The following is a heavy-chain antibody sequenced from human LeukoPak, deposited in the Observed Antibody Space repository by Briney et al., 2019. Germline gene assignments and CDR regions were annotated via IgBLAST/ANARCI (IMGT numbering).Heavy chain of an antibody. J-gene: IGHJ4*02. CDR1: GFTFSSYE. CDR2: ISGSGSTT. CDR3: ARDYGYSFDY. V-gene: IGHV3-48*03. Sequence: GGSLRLSCAASGFTFSSYEMNWVRRAPGKGLEWVSYISGSGSTTYYADSVKGRFTISRDNAGNSLYLQMDSLRADDTAVYYCARDYGYSFDYWGQGTLVTVSS. D-gene: IGHD5-18*01.